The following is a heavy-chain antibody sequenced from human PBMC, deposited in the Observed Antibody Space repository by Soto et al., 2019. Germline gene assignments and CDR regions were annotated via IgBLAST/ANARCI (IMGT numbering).Heavy chain of an antibody. CDR2: IYYSGST. CDR1: GGSISSGGYY. CDR3: ARGPLRERWPQDY. V-gene: IGHV4-31*03. Sequence: SETLSLTCTVSGGSISSGGYYWSWIRQHPGKGLEWIGYIYYSGSTYYNPSLKSRVTISVDTSKNQFSLKLSSVTAADTAVYYFARGPLRERWPQDYWGQGTLVTGSS. D-gene: IGHD3-16*01. J-gene: IGHJ4*02.